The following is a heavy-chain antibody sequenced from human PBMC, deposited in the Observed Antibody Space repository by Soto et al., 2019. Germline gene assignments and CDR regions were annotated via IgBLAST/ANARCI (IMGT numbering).Heavy chain of an antibody. CDR1: GFTFNSYG. D-gene: IGHD4-17*01. CDR2: IWYDGSNK. V-gene: IGHV3-33*01. J-gene: IGHJ4*02. CDR3: ARAASDYGDVCNY. Sequence: GGSLRLSCAASGFTFNSYGMHWVRQAPGKGLEWVAVIWYDGSNKYYADSVKGRFTISRDNSKNTLYLQMNSLRAEDTAVYYCARAASDYGDVCNYWGQGTLVTVSS.